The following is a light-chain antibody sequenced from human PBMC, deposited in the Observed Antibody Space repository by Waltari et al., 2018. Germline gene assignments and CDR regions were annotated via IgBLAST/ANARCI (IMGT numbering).Light chain of an antibody. Sequence: QSALTQPPSASGSPGQSVTISCTGSNSDVGNYNYVSWYQQHPGKAPKLMIYEVSKRPSGVPDRFSGSKSGNTASLTVSGLQAEDEADYYCSSYAGNTVFGGGTKLTVL. J-gene: IGLJ2*01. CDR2: EVS. CDR3: SSYAGNTV. V-gene: IGLV2-8*01. CDR1: NSDVGNYNY.